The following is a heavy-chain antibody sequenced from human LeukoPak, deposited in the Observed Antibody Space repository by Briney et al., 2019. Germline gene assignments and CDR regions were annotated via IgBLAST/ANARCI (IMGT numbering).Heavy chain of an antibody. CDR2: IIPIFGTA. Sequence: SVKVSCKASGGTFSSYAISWVRQAPGQGLEWMGGIIPIFGTANYAQKFQGRVTITADKSTSTAYMELSSLRSEDTAVYYCARGAGQWLVESSYYFDYWGQGTLVTVSS. J-gene: IGHJ4*02. CDR3: ARGAGQWLVESSYYFDY. V-gene: IGHV1-69*06. CDR1: GGTFSSYA. D-gene: IGHD6-19*01.